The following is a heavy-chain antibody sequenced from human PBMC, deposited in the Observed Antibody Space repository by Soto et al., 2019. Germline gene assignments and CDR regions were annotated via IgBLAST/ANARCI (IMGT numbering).Heavy chain of an antibody. V-gene: IGHV3-7*01. CDR3: ARDLFDY. CDR1: GFTFSNYW. J-gene: IGHJ4*02. CDR2: INEDGSEK. Sequence: EVQLVESGGGLVQPGGPLRLSCAASGFTFSNYWRNWSRRAPGKGLEWVANINEDGSEKYYVDSAKGRFTISRDNAKNSLYLQMSSLRAEDTAVYYCARDLFDYWGQGTLVTVSS.